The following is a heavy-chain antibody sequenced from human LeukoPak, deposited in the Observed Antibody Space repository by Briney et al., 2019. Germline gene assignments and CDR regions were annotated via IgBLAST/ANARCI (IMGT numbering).Heavy chain of an antibody. CDR2: INTNTGNP. CDR1: GYTFTGYY. J-gene: IGHJ4*02. CDR3: AKNGLGAVVKTD. V-gene: IGHV7-4-1*02. Sequence: GASVKVSCKASGYTFTGYYMHWVRQAPGQGLECMGWINTNTGNPTYAQGFTGRIVFSLDTSVSTAYLQISSLKAEDSAVYYCAKNGLGAVVKTDWGQGTLVTVSS. D-gene: IGHD3-22*01.